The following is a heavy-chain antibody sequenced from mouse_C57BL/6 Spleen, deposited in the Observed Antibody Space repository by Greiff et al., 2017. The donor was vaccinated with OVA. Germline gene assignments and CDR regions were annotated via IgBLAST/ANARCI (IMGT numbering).Heavy chain of an antibody. Sequence: QVQLQQPGAELVRPGSSVKLSCKASGYTFTSYWMQWVKQRPIQGLEWIGNIDPSDSDTHYNQKFKDKATLTVATSSSTAYMQLSSLTSEDSAVYYCARRQTGTFFDYWGQGTTLTVSS. D-gene: IGHD4-1*01. J-gene: IGHJ2*01. CDR2: IDPSDSDT. CDR3: ARRQTGTFFDY. V-gene: IGHV1-52*01. CDR1: GYTFTSYW.